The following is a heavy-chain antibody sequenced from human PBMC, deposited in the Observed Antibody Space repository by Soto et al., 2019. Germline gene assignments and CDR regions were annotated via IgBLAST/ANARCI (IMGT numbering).Heavy chain of an antibody. J-gene: IGHJ4*02. CDR1: GYTFTGYY. V-gene: IGHV1-2*04. D-gene: IGHD3-22*01. CDR3: ASNIPSDSSGYYYFDY. CDR2: INPSSGGT. Sequence: ASVKVSCKASGYTFTGYYMHWVRQAPGQGLEWMGWINPSSGGTNYAQKFQGWVTMTRDTSISTAYMELSRLRSEDTAVYYCASNIPSDSSGYYYFDYWGQGTLVTVSS.